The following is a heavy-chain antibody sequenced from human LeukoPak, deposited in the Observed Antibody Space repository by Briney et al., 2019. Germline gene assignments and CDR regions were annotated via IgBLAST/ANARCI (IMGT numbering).Heavy chain of an antibody. J-gene: IGHJ3*01. V-gene: IGHV4-61*02. D-gene: IGHD5-24*01. CDR1: GGSISSGSYY. CDR2: IYTSGST. CDR3: ASHNDGYNYAFDV. Sequence: PSQTLSLTCIVSGGSISSGSYYWSWIRQPAGKGLEWIGRIYTSGSTNYNPSLKIRVTISVDTSKNQFSLKLSSVTAADTAVYYCASHNDGYNYAFDVWGQGTMVTVSS.